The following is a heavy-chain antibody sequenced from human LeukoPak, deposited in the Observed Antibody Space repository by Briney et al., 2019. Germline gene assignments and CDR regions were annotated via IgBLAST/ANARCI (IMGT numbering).Heavy chain of an antibody. J-gene: IGHJ5*02. CDR1: GDSVSNNSVA. CDR3: ARDMDYYGSGNYYNSRWFDP. Sequence: SQTLSLTCAISGDSVSNNSVAWSWIRHSPSRGLEWLGRTYYRSKWYNYYAVSVKSRITINPETAKKQFSLQLNSVTPEDTAVYYCARDMDYYGSGNYYNSRWFDPWGQGTLVTVSS. V-gene: IGHV6-1*01. CDR2: TYYRSKWYN. D-gene: IGHD3-10*01.